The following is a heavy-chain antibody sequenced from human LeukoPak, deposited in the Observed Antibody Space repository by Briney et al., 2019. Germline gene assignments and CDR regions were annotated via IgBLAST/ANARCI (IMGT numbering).Heavy chain of an antibody. Sequence: GGSLRLSCVASGFTFRGHSMNWVRQAPGKGLEWVSYINDNSETKLYADSVKGRFTISRDNADNSLFLQMSYLGVEDTAVYYCARSGSGTNLKDPFDSWGQGTLVTVSS. J-gene: IGHJ4*02. D-gene: IGHD3-10*01. CDR1: GFTFRGHS. V-gene: IGHV3-48*01. CDR2: INDNSETK. CDR3: ARSGSGTNLKDPFDS.